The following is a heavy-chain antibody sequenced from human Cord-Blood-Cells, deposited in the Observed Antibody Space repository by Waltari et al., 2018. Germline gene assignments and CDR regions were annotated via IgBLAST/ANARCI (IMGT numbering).Heavy chain of an antibody. CDR1: GGTFSSYA. Sequence: CKASGGTFSSYAISWVRQAPGQGLEWMGGIIPIFGTANYAQKFQGRVTITADESTSTAYMELSSLRSEDTAVYYCARRDYYDSSGYYYYYYGMDVWGQGTTVTVSS. CDR2: IIPIFGTA. D-gene: IGHD3-22*01. J-gene: IGHJ6*02. CDR3: ARRDYYDSSGYYYYYYGMDV. V-gene: IGHV1-69*01.